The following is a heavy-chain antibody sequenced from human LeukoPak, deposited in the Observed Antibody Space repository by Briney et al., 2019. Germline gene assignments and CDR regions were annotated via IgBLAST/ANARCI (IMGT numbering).Heavy chain of an antibody. CDR1: GYYG. D-gene: IGHD3-3*01. CDR2: ISPYNANT. J-gene: IGHJ6*02. Sequence: ASVKVSCKTSGYYGINWVRQAPGQGLEWMGRISPYNANTGYAEKFQGRVTMTTDTSTSTAYMELRSLKSDDTAVYYCAKEWSGQNYYYGLDVWGQGTTVTVSS. CDR3: AKEWSGQNYYYGLDV. V-gene: IGHV1-18*01.